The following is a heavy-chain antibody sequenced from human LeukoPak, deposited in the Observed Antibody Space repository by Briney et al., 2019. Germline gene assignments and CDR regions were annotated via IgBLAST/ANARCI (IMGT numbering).Heavy chain of an antibody. Sequence: PGGSLRLSRAASGFTFSDYYMSWIRQAPGKGLEWVSYISSSSSYTNYADSVKGRFTISRDNAKNSLYLQMNSLRAEDTAVYYCARGDGDYRWFDPWGQGTLVTVSS. CDR3: ARGDGDYRWFDP. D-gene: IGHD4-17*01. CDR1: GFTFSDYY. J-gene: IGHJ5*02. V-gene: IGHV3-11*06. CDR2: ISSSSSYT.